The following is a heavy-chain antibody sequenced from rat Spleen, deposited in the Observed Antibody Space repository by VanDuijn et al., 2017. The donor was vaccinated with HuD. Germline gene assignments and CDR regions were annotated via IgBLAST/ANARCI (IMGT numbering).Heavy chain of an antibody. J-gene: IGHJ2*01. Sequence: QVQLKESGPGLVQPSQTLSLTCTVSGFSLTSYHVSWVRQPPGKSLVWMGTIWAGGGTNYNSAVQSRLSISRDTSKSQVFLKMNSLQTEDIATYYCARGPRYYDGYYGRFDYWGQGVMVTVSS. D-gene: IGHD1-12*03. CDR2: IWAGGGT. V-gene: IGHV2-13*01. CDR1: GFSLTSYH. CDR3: ARGPRYYDGYYGRFDY.